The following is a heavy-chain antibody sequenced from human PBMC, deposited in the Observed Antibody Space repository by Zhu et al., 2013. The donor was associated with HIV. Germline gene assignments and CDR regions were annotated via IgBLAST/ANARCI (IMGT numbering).Heavy chain of an antibody. V-gene: IGHV1-8*01. CDR1: GYTFTSYD. CDR3: ARGRYYYDSSGYYYDWYFDL. Sequence: QVQLVQSGAEVKKPGASVKISCKASGYTFTSYDINWVRQATGQGLEWMGWMNPNSGNTGYAQKFQGRVTMTRNTSISTAYMELSSLRSEDTAVYYCARGRYYYDSSGYYYDWYFDLWGRGTLVTVSS. J-gene: IGHJ2*01. CDR2: MNPNSGNT. D-gene: IGHD3-22*01.